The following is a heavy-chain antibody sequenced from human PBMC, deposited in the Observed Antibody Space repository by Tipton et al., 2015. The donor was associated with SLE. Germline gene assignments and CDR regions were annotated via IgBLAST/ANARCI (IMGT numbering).Heavy chain of an antibody. CDR2: IFNSGTT. CDR1: GGSISSYY. Sequence: LRLSCTVSGGSISSYYWSWIRQPPGKGLEWIGYIFNSGTTYYNPSLERRITISVDTSRNHFSLKLNSVTAADTAVYYCARGSFSSSSSWFDPWGQGTLVTVSS. CDR3: ARGSFSSSSSWFDP. V-gene: IGHV4-4*09. J-gene: IGHJ5*02. D-gene: IGHD6-6*01.